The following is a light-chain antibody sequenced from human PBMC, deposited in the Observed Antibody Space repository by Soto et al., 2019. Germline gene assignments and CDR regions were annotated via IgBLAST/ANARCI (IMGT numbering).Light chain of an antibody. CDR3: SSYTSSSTLSYV. V-gene: IGLV2-14*03. Sequence: QSVLTQPASVSGSPGQSIAISCTGTSSDVGGFNYVSWYQHHPGKAPKLMIYDVSNRPSGVSNRFSGSKSGNTASLTISGLQAEDEADFYCSSYTSSSTLSYVFGTGTKV. CDR2: DVS. J-gene: IGLJ1*01. CDR1: SSDVGGFNY.